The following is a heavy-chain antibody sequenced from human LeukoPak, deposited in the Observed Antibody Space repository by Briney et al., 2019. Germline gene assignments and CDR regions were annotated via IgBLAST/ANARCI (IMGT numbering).Heavy chain of an antibody. CDR1: GDSISSSTCN. CDR2: ISQSGNS. CDR3: ARGAIYCSSTSCYGWFDP. Sequence: PSQTLSLTCKVSGDSISSSTCNWSWIRQPPGKGLEWIGYISQSGNSYFTPSLKSRATISVDRSKNHFSLTLISVTAADTAVYYCARGAIYCSSTSCYGWFDPWGQGTLVTVSS. V-gene: IGHV4-30-2*01. J-gene: IGHJ5*02. D-gene: IGHD2-2*01.